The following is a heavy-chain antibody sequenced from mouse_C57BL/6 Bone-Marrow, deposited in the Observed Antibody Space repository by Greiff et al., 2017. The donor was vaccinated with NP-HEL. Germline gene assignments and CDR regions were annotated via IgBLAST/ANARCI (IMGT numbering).Heavy chain of an antibody. D-gene: IGHD1-1*01. J-gene: IGHJ1*03. Sequence: QVQLKESGPGLVQPSQSLSITCTVSGFSLTSYGVHWVRQSPGKGLEWLGVIWRGGSTDYNAAFMSRLSITKDNSKSQVFFKMNSLQADDTAIYYCAKIPYYYGSSHWYFDVWGTGTTVTVSS. CDR1: GFSLTSYG. CDR2: IWRGGST. V-gene: IGHV2-5*01. CDR3: AKIPYYYGSSHWYFDV.